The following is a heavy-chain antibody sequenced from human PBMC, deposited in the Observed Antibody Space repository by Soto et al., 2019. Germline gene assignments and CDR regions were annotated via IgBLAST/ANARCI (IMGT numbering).Heavy chain of an antibody. D-gene: IGHD3-22*01. CDR1: GYTFTSYV. V-gene: IGHV1-3*01. CDR3: ARGEGYNYESSDYYHYFDY. CDR2: INAVSGNT. Sequence: QFHLVQSGAEVKEPGASVKVSCKASGYTFTSYVMHWVRQAPGQGLEWMAWINAVSGNTKCSQKFHGRVTFARDTSASTAYMELSSLISDASAVYFCARGEGYNYESSDYYHYFDYWGQGTLVTVSS. J-gene: IGHJ4*02.